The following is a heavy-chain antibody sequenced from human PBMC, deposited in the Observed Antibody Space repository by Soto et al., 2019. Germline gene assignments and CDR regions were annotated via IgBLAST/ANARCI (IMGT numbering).Heavy chain of an antibody. J-gene: IGHJ4*02. CDR3: ARPDPVAGTDYYFDY. Sequence: QLQLQESGPGLVKPSETLSLTCTVSGGSISSSSYYWGWIRQPPGKGLEWIGSIYYCGSTYYDPSLKSRGTKSVDPYKIRFSLKLSSVTAADTAVYYCARPDPVAGTDYYFDYWGQGTLVTVSS. V-gene: IGHV4-39*01. CDR1: GGSISSSSYY. CDR2: IYYCGST. D-gene: IGHD6-19*01.